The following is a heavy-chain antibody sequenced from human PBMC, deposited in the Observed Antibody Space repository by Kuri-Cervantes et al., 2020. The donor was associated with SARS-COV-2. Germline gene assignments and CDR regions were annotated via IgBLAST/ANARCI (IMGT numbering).Heavy chain of an antibody. CDR2: IYYSGST. CDR3: TTMVRGALDY. D-gene: IGHD3-10*01. CDR1: GGSISSYY. Sequence: GSLRLSCTVSGGSISSYYWSWIRQPPGKGLEWIGYIYYSGSTNYNPTLKSRVTISVYTSKNQFSLKLSSVTAADTAVYYCTTMVRGALDYWGQGTLVTVSS. J-gene: IGHJ4*01. V-gene: IGHV4-59*01.